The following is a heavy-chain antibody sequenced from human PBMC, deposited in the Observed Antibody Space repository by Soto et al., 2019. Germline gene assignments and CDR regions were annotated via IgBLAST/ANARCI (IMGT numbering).Heavy chain of an antibody. CDR3: ARGGELLVQVVYFDY. D-gene: IGHD1-26*01. J-gene: IGHJ4*02. CDR2: IIPIFGTA. V-gene: IGHV1-69*01. Sequence: QVQLVQAGAEVKKPWSSVKVSCNASGGTFSSYAISWVRQAPGQGLEWRGGIIPIFGTANYAQKFQGRVTITADESTSTAYMELSSLRSEDTAVYYCARGGELLVQVVYFDYWGQGTLVTVSS. CDR1: GGTFSSYA.